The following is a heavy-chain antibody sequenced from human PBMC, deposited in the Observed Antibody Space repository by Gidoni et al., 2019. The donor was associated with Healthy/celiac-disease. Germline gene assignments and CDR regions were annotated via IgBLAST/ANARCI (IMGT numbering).Heavy chain of an antibody. Sequence: QVQQVQSGAEVKKPGASGKASCKASGYPVTSYGISWVRQAPGQGLEWMGWISAYNGKTNYAQKLQGRVTMTTDTSTSTAYMELRSLRSDDTAVYYCARVGGSGLLGDWFDPWGQGTLVTVSS. J-gene: IGHJ5*02. D-gene: IGHD6-19*01. CDR2: ISAYNGKT. V-gene: IGHV1-18*01. CDR3: ARVGGSGLLGDWFDP. CDR1: GYPVTSYG.